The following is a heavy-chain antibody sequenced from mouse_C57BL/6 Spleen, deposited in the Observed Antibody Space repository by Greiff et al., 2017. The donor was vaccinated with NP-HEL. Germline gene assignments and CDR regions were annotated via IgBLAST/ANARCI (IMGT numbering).Heavy chain of an antibody. J-gene: IGHJ4*01. CDR1: GFNIKDDY. CDR3: TTGGNPSMDY. Sequence: EVQRVESGAELVRPGASVKLSCTASGFNIKDDYMHWVKQRPEQGLEWIGWIDPENGDTEYASKFQGKATITADTSSNTAYLQLSSLTSEDTAVYYCTTGGNPSMDYWGQGTSVTVSS. D-gene: IGHD2-1*01. V-gene: IGHV14-4*01. CDR2: IDPENGDT.